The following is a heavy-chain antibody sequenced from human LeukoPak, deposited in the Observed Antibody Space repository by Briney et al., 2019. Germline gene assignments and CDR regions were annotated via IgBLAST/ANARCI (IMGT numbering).Heavy chain of an antibody. CDR3: ARDRLDYYDIQYYYGMDV. J-gene: IGHJ6*02. CDR2: ISAYNGNT. D-gene: IGHD3-22*01. CDR1: GYTFTSYG. Sequence: ASVKVSCKASGYTFTSYGISWGRQAPGQGLEGMGWISAYNGNTNCAQKLQGRVTMTTDTSTSTAYMELRSLRSDDTAVYYCARDRLDYYDIQYYYGMDVWGQGTTVTVSS. V-gene: IGHV1-18*01.